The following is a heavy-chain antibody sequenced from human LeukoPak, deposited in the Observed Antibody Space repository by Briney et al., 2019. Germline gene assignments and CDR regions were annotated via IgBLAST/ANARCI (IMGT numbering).Heavy chain of an antibody. CDR3: AKDPGPGYCSSTSCYMSDY. V-gene: IGHV3-74*01. D-gene: IGHD2-2*02. CDR1: GFTFSSYW. CDR2: ISTDGSTT. Sequence: YPGGSLRLSCAASGFTFSSYWMHWVRRVPGKGLVWVSRISTDGSTTTYADSVKGRFTISRDNAKNTLYLQMNSLRAEDTAVYYCAKDPGPGYCSSTSCYMSDYWGQGTLVTVSS. J-gene: IGHJ4*02.